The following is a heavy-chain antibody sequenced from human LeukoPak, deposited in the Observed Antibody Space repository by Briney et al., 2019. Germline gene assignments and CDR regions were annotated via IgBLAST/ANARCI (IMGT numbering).Heavy chain of an antibody. V-gene: IGHV1-58*02. J-gene: IGHJ6*02. Sequence: ASVKVSCKASGFTFTSSAMQWVRQARGQRLEWIGWIVVGSGNTNYAQKFQERVTITRDMSTSTAYMELSSLRSEDTAMYYCAATSTYGGLTSYYYGMDVWGQGTTVTVSS. CDR2: IVVGSGNT. CDR3: AATSTYGGLTSYYYGMDV. CDR1: GFTFTSSA. D-gene: IGHD4-23*01.